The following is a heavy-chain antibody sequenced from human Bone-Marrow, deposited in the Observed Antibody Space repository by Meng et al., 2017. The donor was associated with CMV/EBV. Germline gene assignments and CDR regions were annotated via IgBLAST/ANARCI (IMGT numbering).Heavy chain of an antibody. CDR2: ISYDGSNK. Sequence: GGSLRLSCAASGFTFSSYAMHWVRQAPGKGLEWVAVISYDGSNKYYADSVKGRFTISRDNFKNTLYLQMNSLRAEDTAVYYCARSTGTTGLWGQGTLVTVSS. J-gene: IGHJ4*02. D-gene: IGHD1-7*01. V-gene: IGHV3-30*04. CDR1: GFTFSSYA. CDR3: ARSTGTTGL.